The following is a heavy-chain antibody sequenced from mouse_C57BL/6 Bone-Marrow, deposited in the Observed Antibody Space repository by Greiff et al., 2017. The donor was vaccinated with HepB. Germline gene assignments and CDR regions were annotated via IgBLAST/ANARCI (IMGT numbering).Heavy chain of an antibody. CDR2: IDPSDSYT. Sequence: VKLQQPGAELVMPGASVKLSCKASGYTFTSYWMHWVKQRPGQGLEWIGEIDPSDSYTNYNQKFKGKSTLTVDKSSSTAYMQLSSLTSEYSAVYYCARNYGSSWGYAMDYWGQGTSVTVSS. V-gene: IGHV1-69*01. CDR3: ARNYGSSWGYAMDY. J-gene: IGHJ4*01. D-gene: IGHD1-1*01. CDR1: GYTFTSYW.